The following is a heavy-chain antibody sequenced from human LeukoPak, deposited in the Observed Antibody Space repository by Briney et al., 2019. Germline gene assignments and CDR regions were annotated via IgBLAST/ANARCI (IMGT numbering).Heavy chain of an antibody. J-gene: IGHJ4*02. V-gene: IGHV1-18*01. CDR1: GYTFTSYG. Sequence: ASVKVSCKASGYTFTSYGIGWVRQAPGQGLEWMGWISAYNGNTNYAQKLQGRVTMTTDTSTSTACMELRSLRSDDTAVYYCARDRGGYGDYLFDYWGQGALVTVSS. CDR3: ARDRGGYGDYLFDY. CDR2: ISAYNGNT. D-gene: IGHD4-17*01.